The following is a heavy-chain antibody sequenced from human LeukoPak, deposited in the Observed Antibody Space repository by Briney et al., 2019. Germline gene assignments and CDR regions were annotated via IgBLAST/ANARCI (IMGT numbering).Heavy chain of an antibody. CDR2: ISASGGDA. J-gene: IGHJ4*02. D-gene: IGHD3-22*01. CDR1: GVTFSTYG. CDR3: AKDWRVNNTPNDF. V-gene: IGHV3-23*01. Sequence: LPGGSLRLSCAASGVTFSTYGMSWVRQAPGKGLEWVSVISASGGDAAYADSVRGRFTISGDNSKNTLYLHMDSLRVEDTAVYYCAKDWRVNNTPNDFCGQGILVTVSS.